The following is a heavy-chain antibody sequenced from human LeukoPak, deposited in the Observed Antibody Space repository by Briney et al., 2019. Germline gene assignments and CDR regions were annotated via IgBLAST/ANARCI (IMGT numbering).Heavy chain of an antibody. V-gene: IGHV3-30-3*01. CDR3: ARDRHGGSFYGYFDY. CDR1: GFTFSDYA. J-gene: IGHJ4*02. D-gene: IGHD1-26*01. CDR2: ISYDGSNE. Sequence: GRSLRLSCAASGFTFSDYAMHWVRQAPGKGLEWVAVISYDGSNEHYIDSVKGRFTISRDDSKNTLYLQMNSLRPEDTAMYYCARDRHGGSFYGYFDYWGQGTLVTVSS.